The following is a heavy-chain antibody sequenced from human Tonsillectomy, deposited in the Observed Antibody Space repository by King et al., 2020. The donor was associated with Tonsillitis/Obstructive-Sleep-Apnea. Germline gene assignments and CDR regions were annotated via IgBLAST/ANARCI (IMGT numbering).Heavy chain of an antibody. D-gene: IGHD5-18*01. J-gene: IGHJ5*02. CDR1: GGSISSYY. CDR2: IYYSGST. Sequence: QLQESGPGLVKPSETLSLTCTVSGGSISSYYWSWIRQPPGKGLEWIGYIYYSGSTNYNPSLKSRVTISVDTSKNQFSLKLSSVTAADTAVYYCARELLDSYGLNWFDPWGQGTLVTVSS. CDR3: ARELLDSYGLNWFDP. V-gene: IGHV4-59*01.